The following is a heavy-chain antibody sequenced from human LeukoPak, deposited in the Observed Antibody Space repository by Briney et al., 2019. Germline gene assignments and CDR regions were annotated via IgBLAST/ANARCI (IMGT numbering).Heavy chain of an antibody. J-gene: IGHJ4*02. CDR2: INPRSGGT. V-gene: IGHV1-2*02. CDR1: GYTFTGYY. D-gene: IGHD5/OR15-5a*01. CDR3: ARFDQVSETAGGY. Sequence: ALVKVSCKASGYTFTGYYMHWVRQAPGQGLEWMGWINPRSGGTNYAQKFQGRVTMTRDTSISAAYMDLSRLISDDTAVYYCARFDQVSETAGGYWGQGTLVTVSS.